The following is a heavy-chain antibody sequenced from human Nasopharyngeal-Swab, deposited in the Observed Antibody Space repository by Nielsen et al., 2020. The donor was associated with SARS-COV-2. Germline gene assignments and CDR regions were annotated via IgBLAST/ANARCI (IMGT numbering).Heavy chain of an antibody. CDR1: GYTFSNYY. V-gene: IGHV1-46*01. Sequence: ASVKVSCKTSGYTFSNYYMHWVRQAPGQGLEWIGIIHPSGGRTIYSQKFQGRVSMTRDTSTSTVYMELSSLTSEDTAMYYCARDLSDVTVAVSGTVGFDCWGQGTLVTVSS. J-gene: IGHJ4*02. CDR3: ARDLSDVTVAVSGTVGFDC. D-gene: IGHD6-19*01. CDR2: IHPSGGRT.